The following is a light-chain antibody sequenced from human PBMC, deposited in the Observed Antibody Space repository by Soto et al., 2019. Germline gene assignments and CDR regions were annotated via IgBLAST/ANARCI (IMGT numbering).Light chain of an antibody. J-gene: IGKJ2*01. CDR1: QSVSSSY. CDR3: QQYGSSWYT. V-gene: IGKV3-20*01. Sequence: EIVLTQSPGTLSLSPGVRATLSCRASQSVSSSYLAWYQQKPGQAPRLLIYGASSRATGIPDRFSGSGSGTDFTLTISRLEPDDFAVYYCQQYGSSWYTFGQWTKLEIK. CDR2: GAS.